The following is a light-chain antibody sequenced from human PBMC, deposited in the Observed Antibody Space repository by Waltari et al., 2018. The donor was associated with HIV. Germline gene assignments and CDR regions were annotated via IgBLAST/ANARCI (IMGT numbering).Light chain of an antibody. Sequence: DIVMTHSPATLSVSPGERATLSCRASQSVNNNLAWYQQKPGRAPRILIYDASNRATGIPARCSGSGSRTAFTLTISSLQSEDFAVYYCQQYNNWPWTFGQGTKVEIK. J-gene: IGKJ1*01. CDR3: QQYNNWPWT. V-gene: IGKV3-15*01. CDR1: QSVNNN. CDR2: DAS.